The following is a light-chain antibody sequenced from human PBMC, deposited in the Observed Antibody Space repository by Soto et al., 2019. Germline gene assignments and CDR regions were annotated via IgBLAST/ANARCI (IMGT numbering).Light chain of an antibody. CDR2: EDN. J-gene: IGLJ2*01. CDR3: QSYDSSNQGV. CDR1: SGSIASNY. Sequence: NFMLTQPHSVSESPGKTVTISCTRSSGSIASNYVQWYQQRPSSAPTTVIYEDNQRTSGVPDRFSGSIDSSSNSASLTISGLKTQDEADYYCQSYDSSNQGVFGGGTKLTVL. V-gene: IGLV6-57*04.